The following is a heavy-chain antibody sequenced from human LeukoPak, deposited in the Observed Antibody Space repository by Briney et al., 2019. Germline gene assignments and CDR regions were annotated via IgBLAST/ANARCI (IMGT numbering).Heavy chain of an antibody. V-gene: IGHV1-2*02. CDR3: ALIPGGSSAFDF. CDR2: INPNSGDT. CDR1: EYTFSVYH. J-gene: IGHJ4*02. D-gene: IGHD6-6*01. Sequence: ASLKVSCKASEYTFSVYHIHWVRLAPGQGLEWMAWINPNSGDTKDAQKFQGRVTMTRDTSISTVYMEVSSLRFDDPAVYYCALIPGGSSAFDFWGQGTLVTVSS.